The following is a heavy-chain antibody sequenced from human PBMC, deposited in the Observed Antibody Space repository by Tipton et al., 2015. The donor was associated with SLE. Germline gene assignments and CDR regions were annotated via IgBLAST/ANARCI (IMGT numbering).Heavy chain of an antibody. CDR3: ARDRGSSWYWYFDL. J-gene: IGHJ2*01. Sequence: SLRLSCAASGFTFSSYAMHWVRQAPGKGLEWVAVISYDGSNKYYADSVKGRFTISRDNSKNTLYLQMNSLRAEDTAVYYCARDRGSSWYWYFDLWGRGTLVTVSS. CDR1: GFTFSSYA. V-gene: IGHV3-30*04. D-gene: IGHD6-13*01. CDR2: ISYDGSNK.